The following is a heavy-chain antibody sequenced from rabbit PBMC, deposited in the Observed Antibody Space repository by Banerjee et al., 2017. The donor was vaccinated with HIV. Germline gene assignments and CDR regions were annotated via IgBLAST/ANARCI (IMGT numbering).Heavy chain of an antibody. D-gene: IGHD4-1*01. J-gene: IGHJ4*01. CDR1: GFSFSSGYY. V-gene: IGHV1S40*01. Sequence: QSLEESGGDLVQPEGSLTLTCTASGFSFSSGYYMCWVRQAPGKGLEWIACIYAGSTGTTHYASWAKGRFTISKASSTTVTLQMTSLTAADTATYFCAREWLGSYYFNLWGQGTLVTDS. CDR2: IYAGSTGTT. CDR3: AREWLGSYYFNL.